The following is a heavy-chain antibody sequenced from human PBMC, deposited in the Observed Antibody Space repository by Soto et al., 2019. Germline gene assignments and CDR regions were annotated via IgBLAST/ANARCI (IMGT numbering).Heavy chain of an antibody. J-gene: IGHJ6*02. V-gene: IGHV3-30-3*01. CDR2: ISYDGSNK. Sequence: QVQLVESGGGVVQPGRSLRLSCAASGFTFSSYAMHWVRQAPGKGLEWVAVISYDGSNKYYADSVKGRFTISRDNSKNTLYLQMNSLRAEDTAVYYCARDRGQDYGMDVWGQGTTVTVSS. CDR1: GFTFSSYA. CDR3: ARDRGQDYGMDV.